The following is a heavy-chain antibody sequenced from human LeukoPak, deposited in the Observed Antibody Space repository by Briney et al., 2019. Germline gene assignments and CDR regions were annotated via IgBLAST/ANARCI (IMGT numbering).Heavy chain of an antibody. J-gene: IGHJ4*02. CDR3: ARGRLYCSISACY. Sequence: GGSLRLSCAASGFTFSSFWMTWVRQAPGKGLEWVANIKADGSEQYYVDSVKGRFTISRDNGKNSLYLQMNSLRAEDTAVYYCARGRLYCSISACYWGQGTLVTVSS. CDR1: GFTFSSFW. V-gene: IGHV3-7*05. CDR2: IKADGSEQ. D-gene: IGHD2-2*01.